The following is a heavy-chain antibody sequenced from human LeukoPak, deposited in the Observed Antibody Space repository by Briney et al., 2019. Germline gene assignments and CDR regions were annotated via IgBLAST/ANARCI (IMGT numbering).Heavy chain of an antibody. V-gene: IGHV3-7*01. CDR2: IKQDGREK. Sequence: GGSLRLSCAASGFTFSSYWMSWVRQAPGKGLEWVANIKQDGREKYYVDSVKGRFTISRDIAKNLLYLQMNSLRAEDTAVYYCARAFYQLLRGALFDYWGQGTLVTVSS. CDR1: GFTFSSYW. D-gene: IGHD2-2*01. CDR3: ARAFYQLLRGALFDY. J-gene: IGHJ4*02.